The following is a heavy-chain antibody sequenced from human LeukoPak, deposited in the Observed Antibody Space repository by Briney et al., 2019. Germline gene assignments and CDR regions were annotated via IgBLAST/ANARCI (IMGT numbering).Heavy chain of an antibody. V-gene: IGHV4-34*01. CDR3: ARDRPLLTGWSWFDP. CDR1: GGSFSGYY. D-gene: IGHD6-19*01. Sequence: SETLSLTCAVYGGSFSGYYWSWIRQPPGKGLEWIGEINHSGSTNYNPSLKSRVTISVDTSKNQFSLKLSSVTAADTAVYYCARDRPLLTGWSWFDPWGQGTLVTVSS. CDR2: INHSGST. J-gene: IGHJ5*02.